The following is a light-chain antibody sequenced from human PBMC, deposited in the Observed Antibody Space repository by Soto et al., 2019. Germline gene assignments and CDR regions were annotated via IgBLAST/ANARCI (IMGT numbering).Light chain of an antibody. Sequence: DIVVTPSPDSLAVSPGERATLSCRASPSVTNYLAWYQQKPGQTPRLLTYDASTRATGVPDRFSGSGSGTDFTLTISRLEPEDFAVYYCQQYGSSPPWTFGQGTKVDIK. V-gene: IGKV3-20*01. CDR3: QQYGSSPPWT. CDR1: PSVTNY. J-gene: IGKJ1*01. CDR2: DAS.